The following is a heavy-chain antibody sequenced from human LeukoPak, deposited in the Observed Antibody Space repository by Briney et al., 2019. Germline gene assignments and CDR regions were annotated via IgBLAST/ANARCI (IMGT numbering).Heavy chain of an antibody. V-gene: IGHV3-23*01. CDR2: ITTSDGNT. CDR3: AKDGGLWVSAHWGDS. D-gene: IGHD7-27*01. CDR1: GFTFSSYT. Sequence: GGSLRLSCAASGFTFSSYTMSWVRQAPGRGLEWVSTITTSDGNTYYAESVKGRFTVSRDNSKNTLFLQMNSLRAEDTAVYYCAKDGGLWVSAHWGDSWGRGTLVTVSS. J-gene: IGHJ4*02.